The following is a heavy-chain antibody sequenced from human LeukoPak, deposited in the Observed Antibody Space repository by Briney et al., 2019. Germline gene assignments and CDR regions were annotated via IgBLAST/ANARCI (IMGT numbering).Heavy chain of an antibody. D-gene: IGHD4/OR15-4a*01. CDR2: ISSSGSTI. J-gene: IGHJ4*02. CDR3: ARIANLRGKFDDY. CDR1: GFTFSSYE. Sequence: PGRSLRVSCAASGFTFSSYEMNWVRQAPGKGLEWVSCISSSGSTIYYADSVKGRFTISRDNAKNSLYLQMNSLRAEDTAVYYCARIANLRGKFDDYWGQGTLVTVSS. V-gene: IGHV3-48*03.